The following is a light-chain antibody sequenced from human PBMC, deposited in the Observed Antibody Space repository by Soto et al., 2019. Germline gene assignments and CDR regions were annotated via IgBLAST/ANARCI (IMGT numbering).Light chain of an antibody. V-gene: IGKV3-11*01. CDR2: DAS. CDR3: QQRSNWPLA. Sequence: EIVLTQSPATLSLSPGERATLSCRASQSVSSYLAWYQQKPGQAPRLLIYDASNRAPGIPARFSGSGSRTDFTLTISSLEPEDFAVYYCQQRSNWPLAFGGGTKVEIK. CDR1: QSVSSY. J-gene: IGKJ4*01.